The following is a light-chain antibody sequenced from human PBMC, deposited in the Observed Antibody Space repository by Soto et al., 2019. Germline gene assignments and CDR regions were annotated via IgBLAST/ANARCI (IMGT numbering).Light chain of an antibody. V-gene: IGKV1-12*01. CDR1: QGISNW. CDR3: QQTNTFLPLT. J-gene: IGKJ4*01. CDR2: AAS. Sequence: DIQMTQSPSSVSASVGDRVTITCRASQGISNWLAWYQQQPGKAPKLLIYAASSLQSGGPSRFSGGGSGTHFTLSISSLQPEDFATYYCQQTNTFLPLTFGGGTKVEIK.